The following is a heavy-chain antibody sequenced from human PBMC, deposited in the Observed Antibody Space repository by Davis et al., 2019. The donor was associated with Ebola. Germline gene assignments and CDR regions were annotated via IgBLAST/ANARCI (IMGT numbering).Heavy chain of an antibody. Sequence: MPSETLSLTCAVYGGSFSGYYWSWIRQPPGKGLEWIGEINHSGSTNYNPSLKSRVTISVDTSKNQFSLKLSSVTAADTAVYHCARGPSHVNFDYWGQGTLVTVSS. D-gene: IGHD3-16*01. CDR3: ARGPSHVNFDY. V-gene: IGHV4-34*01. J-gene: IGHJ4*02. CDR1: GGSFSGYY. CDR2: INHSGST.